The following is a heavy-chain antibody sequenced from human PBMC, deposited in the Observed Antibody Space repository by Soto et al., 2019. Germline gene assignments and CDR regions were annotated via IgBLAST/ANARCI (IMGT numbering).Heavy chain of an antibody. CDR3: PKDSRVRGVGGIFSYYYGMDV. CDR2: ISNDGSNK. CDR1: GTIFSSYG. J-gene: IGHJ6*02. V-gene: IGHV3-30*18. D-gene: IGHD3-10*01. Sequence: GGSLRLSCVGSGTIFSSYGTHWVRQAPGKGLEWVAVISNDGSNKYYADSVKARFTISRANSKNTLYLHMNNLRTEDTAVYHCPKDSRVRGVGGIFSYYYGMDVWGQGTTVTVSS.